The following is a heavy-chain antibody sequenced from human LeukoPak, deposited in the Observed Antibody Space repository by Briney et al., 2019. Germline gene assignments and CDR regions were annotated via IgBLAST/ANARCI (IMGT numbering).Heavy chain of an antibody. J-gene: IGHJ3*02. V-gene: IGHV3-30-3*01. CDR2: ISYDGSNK. D-gene: IGHD3-22*01. CDR1: GFTFSSYA. CDR3: ASTMITAFDI. Sequence: GGSLRLSCAASGFTFSSYAMHWVRQAPGKGLEWVAVISYDGSNKYYADSVKGRFTISRDNSKNTLYLQMNSLRAEDTAVYYCASTMITAFDIWGQGTMVTASS.